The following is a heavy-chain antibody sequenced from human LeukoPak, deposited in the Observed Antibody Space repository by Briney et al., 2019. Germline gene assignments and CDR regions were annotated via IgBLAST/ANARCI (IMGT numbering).Heavy chain of an antibody. J-gene: IGHJ4*02. V-gene: IGHV1-2*02. D-gene: IGHD3-10*01. CDR3: ASHLYYTPEGLDY. Sequence: GASVKVSCKASGYTFTAYYMHWVRPAPGQGLEWMGWINPNSGGTNYAQKFQGRVTMTRDTSISTAYMELSRLRSDDTAVSYCASHLYYTPEGLDYWGQGTLVTVSS. CDR1: GYTFTAYY. CDR2: INPNSGGT.